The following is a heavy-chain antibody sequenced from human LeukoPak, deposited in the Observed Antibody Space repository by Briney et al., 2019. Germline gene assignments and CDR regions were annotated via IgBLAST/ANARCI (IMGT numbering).Heavy chain of an antibody. CDR3: ARERWLQFTLTFDY. CDR1: GFTFSSSW. Sequence: GGSLRLSCAVSGFTFSSSWMHWVRQAPGKGLVWVSHIKTDGSTTAYADSVKGRFTISRDNAKNTLYLQMNSLRAEDTGVYYCARERWLQFTLTFDYWGQGTLVTVSS. CDR2: IKTDGSTT. J-gene: IGHJ4*02. D-gene: IGHD5-24*01. V-gene: IGHV3-74*01.